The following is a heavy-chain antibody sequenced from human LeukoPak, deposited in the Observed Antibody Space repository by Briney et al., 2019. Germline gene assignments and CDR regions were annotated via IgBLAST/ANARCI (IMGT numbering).Heavy chain of an antibody. CDR3: AREMDYYDSGGYYLQWFDP. D-gene: IGHD3-22*01. J-gene: IGHJ5*02. CDR1: GGSFSGYY. Sequence: SETLSLTCAVYGGSFSGYYWSWIRQPPGKGLEWIGEINHSGSTNYNTSLKSRVTISVDTAKNQFSLKLSSVTAADTAVYYCAREMDYYDSGGYYLQWFDPWGQGTLVTVSS. V-gene: IGHV4-34*01. CDR2: INHSGST.